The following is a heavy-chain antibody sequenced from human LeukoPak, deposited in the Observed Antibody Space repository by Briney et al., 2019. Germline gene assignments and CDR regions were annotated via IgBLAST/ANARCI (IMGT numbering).Heavy chain of an antibody. V-gene: IGHV4-59*01. J-gene: IGHJ5*02. CDR1: GGSISGYY. CDR2: IYYSGST. Sequence: SETLSLACTVSGGSISGYYWSWIRQPPGKGLEWIGYIYYSGSTNYNPSLKSRVTISVDTSKNQFSLKLSSVTAADTAVYYCAGSSSWVAKLRFDPWGQGTLVPVSS. CDR3: AGSSSWVAKLRFDP. D-gene: IGHD6-13*01.